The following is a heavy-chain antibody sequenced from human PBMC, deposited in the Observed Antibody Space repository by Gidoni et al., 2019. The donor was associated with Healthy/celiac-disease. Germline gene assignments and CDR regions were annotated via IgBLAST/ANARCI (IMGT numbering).Heavy chain of an antibody. CDR1: GGSVSRGSYY. V-gene: IGHV4-61*01. J-gene: IGHJ5*02. CDR3: ERDSDL. CDR2: IYYSGST. Sequence: QVQLQESGPGLVQPSETLSLTCTVSGGSVSRGSYYWSWIRQPPGKGLEWIGYIYYSGSTNYNPSLKSRVTISVDTSKNQFSLKLSSVTAADTAVYYCERDSDLWGQGTLVTVSS.